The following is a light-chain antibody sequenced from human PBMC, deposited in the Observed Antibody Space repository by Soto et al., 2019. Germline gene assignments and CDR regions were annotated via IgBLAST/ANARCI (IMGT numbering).Light chain of an antibody. CDR1: QSISTY. J-gene: IGKJ1*01. CDR3: QQSSTTPWT. Sequence: DIPMTQSPSSLSASVGDRVTITCRASQSISTYLYWFQQKPGRAPKLLIYLTSTLQSGVPSRFSGSESGTDFTLTISSLQPDDFATYYCQQSSTTPWTVGQGTKVDVK. CDR2: LTS. V-gene: IGKV1-39*01.